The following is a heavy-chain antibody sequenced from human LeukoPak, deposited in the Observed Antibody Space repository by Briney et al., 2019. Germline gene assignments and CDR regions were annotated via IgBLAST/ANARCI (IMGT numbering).Heavy chain of an antibody. CDR3: ASGYSGYDLVGRAFDI. CDR1: GGSISSGGYS. V-gene: IGHV4-30-2*01. Sequence: PSETLSLTCAVSGGSISSGGYSWSWIRQPPGTGLEWIGYIYHSGTTYYNPSLKSRVTISVDRSKNQFSLKLSSVTAADTAVYYCASGYSGYDLVGRAFDIWGLGTMVTVSS. J-gene: IGHJ3*02. CDR2: IYHSGTT. D-gene: IGHD5-12*01.